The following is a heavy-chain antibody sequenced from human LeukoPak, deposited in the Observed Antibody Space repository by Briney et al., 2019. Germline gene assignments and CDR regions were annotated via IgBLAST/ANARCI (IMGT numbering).Heavy chain of an antibody. CDR3: ARVATISKLWEFDY. D-gene: IGHD5-24*01. J-gene: IGHJ4*02. V-gene: IGHV1-69*13. CDR1: GGTFSSYA. Sequence: ASVKVSCKASGGTFSSYAISWVRQAPGQGLEWMGGIIPIFGTANYAQKFQGRVTITADESTSTAYMELSSLRSEDTAVYYCARVATISKLWEFDYWGQGTLVTVSS. CDR2: IIPIFGTA.